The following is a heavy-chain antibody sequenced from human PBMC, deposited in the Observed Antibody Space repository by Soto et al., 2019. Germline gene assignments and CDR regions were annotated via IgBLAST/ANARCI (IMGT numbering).Heavy chain of an antibody. Sequence: GGSLSLSCAASGFTFSNYAMSWVRQAPGKGLEWVSGISTGGGSTYYADSVKGRFTISRDNSKNTLYLQMNSLRAEDTAVYYCNARSLSSTPAFDYWGQGTLLTFPS. CDR2: ISTGGGST. CDR1: GFTFSNYA. D-gene: IGHD2-2*01. V-gene: IGHV3-23*01. J-gene: IGHJ4*02. CDR3: NARSLSSTPAFDY.